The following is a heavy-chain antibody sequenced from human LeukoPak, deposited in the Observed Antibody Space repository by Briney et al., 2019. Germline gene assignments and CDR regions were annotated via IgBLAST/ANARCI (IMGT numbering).Heavy chain of an antibody. CDR2: IYYSGST. CDR3: ASYYYDNGPRFDY. J-gene: IGHJ4*02. V-gene: IGHV4-59*01. CDR1: GGSISSYY. Sequence: PSETLSLTCTVSGGSISSYYWSWIRQPPGKGLEWIGYIYYSGSTNYNPSLKSRVTISVDTSKNQFSLKLSSVTAADTAVYYCASYYYDNGPRFDYWGQGTLVTVSS. D-gene: IGHD3-22*01.